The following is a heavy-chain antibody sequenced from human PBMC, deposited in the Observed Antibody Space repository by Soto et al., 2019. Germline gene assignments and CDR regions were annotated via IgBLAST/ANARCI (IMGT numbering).Heavy chain of an antibody. J-gene: IGHJ4*02. V-gene: IGHV3-23*01. Sequence: GGSLRLSCAASGFTFSSYAMSWVRQAPGKGLEWVSAISGSGGSTYYADSVKGRFTISRDNSKNTLYLQMNSLRAEDTAVYYCAKDLFIVIAARPTADYWGQGTLVTVSS. CDR1: GFTFSSYA. CDR3: AKDLFIVIAARPTADY. D-gene: IGHD6-6*01. CDR2: ISGSGGST.